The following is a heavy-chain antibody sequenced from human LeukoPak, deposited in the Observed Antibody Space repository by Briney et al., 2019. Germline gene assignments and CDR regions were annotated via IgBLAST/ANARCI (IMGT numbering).Heavy chain of an antibody. CDR1: GFTFGNYA. Sequence: GRSLRLSCAASGFTFGNYAMSWVRQAPGKGLEWVSTISDRGGSTYFADSVKGRFTISRDNSKNTLYLQMSSLRAEDTAVYSCAKDPGTLDYWGRGTLVTVSS. CDR3: AKDPGTLDY. V-gene: IGHV3-23*01. D-gene: IGHD1-26*01. J-gene: IGHJ4*02. CDR2: ISDRGGST.